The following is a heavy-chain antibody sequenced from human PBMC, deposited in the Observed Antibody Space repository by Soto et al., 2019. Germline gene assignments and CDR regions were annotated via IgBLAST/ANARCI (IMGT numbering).Heavy chain of an antibody. CDR3: AKVAHSTGTFDY. CDR2: ISYDGSNK. CDR1: GFIFSSYG. D-gene: IGHD4-17*01. Sequence: QVQLVESRGGVVQPGRSLRLSCAASGFIFSSYGMHWVRQAPGKGLEWVAVISYDGSNKYYADSVKGRFTISRDNSKNTLYLQMNSLRAEDTAVYYCAKVAHSTGTFDYWGQGTLVTVSS. J-gene: IGHJ4*02. V-gene: IGHV3-30*18.